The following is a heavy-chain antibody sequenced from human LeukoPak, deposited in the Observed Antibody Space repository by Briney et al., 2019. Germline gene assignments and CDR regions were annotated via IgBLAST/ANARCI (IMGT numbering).Heavy chain of an antibody. J-gene: IGHJ3*02. Sequence: PGGSLRLSCAASGFTVSSNYMSWVRQAPGKGLEWVSVIYSGGSTYYADSVKGRFTISRDNSKSTLYLQINSLRAEDTAVYYCAKAWWSTSSGGDSFGIWGQGTMVTVSS. V-gene: IGHV3-66*01. CDR3: AKAWWSTSSGGDSFGI. D-gene: IGHD6-6*01. CDR2: IYSGGST. CDR1: GFTVSSNY.